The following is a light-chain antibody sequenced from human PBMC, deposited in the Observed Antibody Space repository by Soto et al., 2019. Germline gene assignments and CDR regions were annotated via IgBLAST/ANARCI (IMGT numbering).Light chain of an antibody. V-gene: IGKV1-39*01. CDR2: AAS. Sequence: DLQMTQSPSSLSASVGDRVTITCRASQSISSFLNWYQQKPGKAPKVLIYAASRLESGVPSRFSGSGSGTVFTLTISSLQPEDYATYYCQQSYSTPPRYTFGQGTKVDIK. CDR1: QSISSF. J-gene: IGKJ2*01. CDR3: QQSYSTPPRYT.